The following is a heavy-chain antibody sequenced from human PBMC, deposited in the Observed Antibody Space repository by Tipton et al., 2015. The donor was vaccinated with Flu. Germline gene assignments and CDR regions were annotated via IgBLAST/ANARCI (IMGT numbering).Heavy chain of an antibody. CDR2: INHSGNT. CDR1: GGSFSAYY. J-gene: IGHJ4*02. CDR3: PNYDEAGSFDS. Sequence: TLSLTCTVYGGSFSAYYWSWIRQSPGKGLEWIGEINHSGNTNYNPSLKSRVTMSIDTSKNQVSLKLSSVTAADTAVYYCPNYDEAGSFDSWGQGTLVAVSS. D-gene: IGHD3-22*01. V-gene: IGHV4-34*01.